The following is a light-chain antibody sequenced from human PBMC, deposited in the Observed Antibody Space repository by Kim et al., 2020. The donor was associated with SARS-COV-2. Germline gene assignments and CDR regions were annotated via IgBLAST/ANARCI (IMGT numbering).Light chain of an antibody. Sequence: QRVTISCSGSNSNLGRNTVNWYQQFPGAAPKLLLYSTNERPSGVPDRFSGSKSGTSASLAISGLQSEDEADYYCAGWDDSLNGYVFGTGTRVSVL. CDR1: NSNLGRNT. J-gene: IGLJ1*01. V-gene: IGLV1-44*01. CDR2: STN. CDR3: AGWDDSLNGYV.